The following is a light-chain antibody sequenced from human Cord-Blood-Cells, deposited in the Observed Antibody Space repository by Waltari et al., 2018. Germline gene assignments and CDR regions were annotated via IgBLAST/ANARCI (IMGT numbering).Light chain of an antibody. V-gene: IGKV1-39*01. CDR2: AAS. J-gene: IGKJ1*01. CDR1: QSISSY. CDR3: QQSYSTPWT. Sequence: DIQMTQSHSPLSASVGGSVNSTCRASQSISSYLNWYQQKPGKAHKLLIYAASSLQSGFPSRFSGSGSGTDFTLTISSLQPEDFATYYCQQSYSTPWTFGQGTNVEIK.